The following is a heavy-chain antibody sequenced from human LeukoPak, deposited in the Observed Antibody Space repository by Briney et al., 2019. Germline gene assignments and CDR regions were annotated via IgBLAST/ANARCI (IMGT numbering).Heavy chain of an antibody. Sequence: GGSLRLSCAACGFTFSSYWMSWVRQAPGKGLEWVANIKQDGSEKYYVDSVKGRLTISRDNAKNSLYLQMNSLRAEDTAVYYCARDLIPAVDTSNWFDPWGQGTLVTVSS. CDR3: ARDLIPAVDTSNWFDP. V-gene: IGHV3-7*03. CDR1: GFTFSSYW. CDR2: IKQDGSEK. J-gene: IGHJ5*02. D-gene: IGHD6-19*01.